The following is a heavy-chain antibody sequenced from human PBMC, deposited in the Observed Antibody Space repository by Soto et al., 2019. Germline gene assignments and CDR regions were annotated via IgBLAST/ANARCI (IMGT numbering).Heavy chain of an antibody. CDR3: ARDQALIAAAGIGY. J-gene: IGHJ4*02. Sequence: PGGSLRLSCAASGFNFSNHWMHWVRQAPGKGLVWVSRIKTDGSYTNYADSVKGRFTISRDNAKNTLYLQMNSLRADDTAVYYCARDQALIAAAGIGYWGQGTLVTVSS. CDR1: GFNFSNHW. V-gene: IGHV3-74*01. CDR2: IKTDGSYT. D-gene: IGHD6-13*01.